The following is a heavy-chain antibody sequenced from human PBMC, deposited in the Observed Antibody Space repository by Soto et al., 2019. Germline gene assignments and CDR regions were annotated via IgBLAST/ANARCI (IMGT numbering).Heavy chain of an antibody. J-gene: IGHJ6*04. D-gene: IGHD2-21*02. CDR1: GYTLTELS. V-gene: IGHV1-24*01. Sequence: ASVKVSCKVSGYTLTELSMHWVRQAPGKGLEWMGGFDPEDGETIYAQKFQGRVTMTKDTSTDTAYMELSSLRSEDTAVYYCATQGLGLRFWGKGTTVTVSS. CDR2: FDPEDGET. CDR3: ATQGLGLRF.